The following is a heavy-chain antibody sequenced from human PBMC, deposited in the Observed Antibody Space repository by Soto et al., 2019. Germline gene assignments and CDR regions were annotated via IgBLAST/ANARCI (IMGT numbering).Heavy chain of an antibody. D-gene: IGHD2-8*01. V-gene: IGHV4-4*02. CDR2: IYHSGST. J-gene: IGHJ6*03. CDR3: ARVLRTIYYYMDV. CDR1: SGSISSSNW. Sequence: SETLSLTCAVSSGSISSSNWWSWVRQPPGKGLEWIGEIYHSGSTNYNPSLKSRVTISVDKSKNQFSLKLSSVTAADTAVYYCARVLRTIYYYMDVWGKGTTVTVSS.